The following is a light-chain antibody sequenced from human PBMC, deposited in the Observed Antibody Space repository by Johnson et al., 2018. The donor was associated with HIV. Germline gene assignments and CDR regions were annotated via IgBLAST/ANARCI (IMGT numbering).Light chain of an antibody. CDR1: TSNIANNY. Sequence: QSVLTQPPSVSAAPGQRVTISCSGSTSNIANNYVSWYQQLPGTAPTLLIYDNNRRHSGIPDRFFGSQSGTPATLGITGLPTGDEADYYCGTWDSSLSAFYVFGTGTKVTVL. V-gene: IGLV1-51*01. J-gene: IGLJ1*01. CDR2: DNN. CDR3: GTWDSSLSAFYV.